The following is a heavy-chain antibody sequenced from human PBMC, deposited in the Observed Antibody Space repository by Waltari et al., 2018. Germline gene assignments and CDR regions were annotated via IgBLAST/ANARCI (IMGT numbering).Heavy chain of an antibody. D-gene: IGHD3-16*02. J-gene: IGHJ4*02. Sequence: EVQLVESGGGLVQPGESLRLSCEASGFAVSSTFMSWGRQAPSEGLEGVSINSPTGDIHYADSVRGRSVSSRDDPKNTLFLQMNSVRPEDTAVYYCVTGKGYLPDYWGQGILVTISS. V-gene: IGHV3-66*01. CDR3: VTGKGYLPDY. CDR2: NSPTGDI. CDR1: GFAVSSTF.